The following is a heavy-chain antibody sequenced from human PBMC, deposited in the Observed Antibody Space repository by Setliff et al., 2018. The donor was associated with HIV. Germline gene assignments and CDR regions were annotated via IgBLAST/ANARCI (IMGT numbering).Heavy chain of an antibody. CDR3: ASRIYYYDSNNFLREEGFDP. J-gene: IGHJ5*02. CDR2: MYYSGNT. Sequence: SETLSLTCSVSGASISSYYWSWIRQPPGKGLEWIGYMYYSGNTNYNPSLKSRVTISVDTSKNQFSLKLSSVTAADTAVYYCASRIYYYDSNNFLREEGFDPWGQGTLVTVSS. CDR1: GASISSYY. D-gene: IGHD3-22*01. V-gene: IGHV4-59*01.